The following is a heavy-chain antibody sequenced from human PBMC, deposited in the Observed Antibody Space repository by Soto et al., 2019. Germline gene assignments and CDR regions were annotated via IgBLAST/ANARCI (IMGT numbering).Heavy chain of an antibody. D-gene: IGHD2-2*01. Sequence: PGGSLRLSCAASGFTFSSYAMSWVRQAPGKGLEWVSAISGSGGSTYYADSVKGRFTISRDNSKNTLYLQMNSLRAEDTAVYYCAKDLMKYQLLWGSYFDYWGQGTLVTVLL. CDR2: ISGSGGST. V-gene: IGHV3-23*01. CDR3: AKDLMKYQLLWGSYFDY. CDR1: GFTFSSYA. J-gene: IGHJ4*02.